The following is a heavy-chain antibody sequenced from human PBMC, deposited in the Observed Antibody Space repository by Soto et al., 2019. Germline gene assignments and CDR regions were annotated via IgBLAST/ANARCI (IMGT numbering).Heavy chain of an antibody. CDR1: GYTFTAYH. Sequence: QVRLVQSGAEVKEPGDSVRVSCEASGYTFTAYHIHWVRQAPGQGLERMGWINPKFGDTGYAQDFQGRVSMTSDMSISTVYMELSRLTSDDTAIYYCARNMAYYYGRGSGNGHGVWGQGTTVTVFS. CDR2: INPKFGDT. V-gene: IGHV1-2*02. D-gene: IGHD3-10*02. CDR3: ARNMAYYYGRGSGNGHGV. J-gene: IGHJ6*02.